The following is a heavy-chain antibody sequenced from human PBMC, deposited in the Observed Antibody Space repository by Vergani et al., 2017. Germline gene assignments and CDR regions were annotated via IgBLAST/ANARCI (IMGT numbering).Heavy chain of an antibody. J-gene: IGHJ4*02. V-gene: IGHV1-46*03. D-gene: IGHD3-16*02. CDR1: GYTFTSYY. CDR2: INPSGGST. CDR3: ARSARRTFGGVIVIQDPVYYFDY. Sequence: QVQLVQSGAEVKKPGASVKVSCKASGYTFTSYYMHWVRQAPGQGLEWMGIINPSGGSTSYAQKFQGRVTMTRDTSTSTVYMELSSLRSEDTAVYYCARSARRTFGGVIVIQDPVYYFDYWGQGTLVTVSS.